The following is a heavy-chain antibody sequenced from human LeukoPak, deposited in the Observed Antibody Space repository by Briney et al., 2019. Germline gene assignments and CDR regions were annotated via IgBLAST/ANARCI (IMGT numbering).Heavy chain of an antibody. CDR3: ARGAGYSGYDYYYSMDV. CDR2: IYYSGST. J-gene: IGHJ6*02. Sequence: SETLSLTCTVSGGSISSGGYYWSWTRQHPGKGLEWIGYIYYSGSTYYNPSLKSRVTISVDTSKNQFSLKLSSVTAADTAVYYCARGAGYSGYDYYYSMDVWGQGTTVTVSS. V-gene: IGHV4-31*03. D-gene: IGHD5-12*01. CDR1: GGSISSGGYY.